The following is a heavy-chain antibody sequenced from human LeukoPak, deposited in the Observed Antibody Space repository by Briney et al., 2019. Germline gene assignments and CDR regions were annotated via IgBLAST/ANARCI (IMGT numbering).Heavy chain of an antibody. D-gene: IGHD6-6*01. J-gene: IGHJ4*02. V-gene: IGHV4-34*01. Sequence: SETLSLTCAVYGGSFSGYYWSWIRQPPGKGLEWIGEINHSGSTNYNPSLKSRVTISVDTSKNQFSLKLSSVTAADTAVYYWARGGGIAARRYFDYWGQGTLVTVSS. CDR1: GGSFSGYY. CDR2: INHSGST. CDR3: ARGGGIAARRYFDY.